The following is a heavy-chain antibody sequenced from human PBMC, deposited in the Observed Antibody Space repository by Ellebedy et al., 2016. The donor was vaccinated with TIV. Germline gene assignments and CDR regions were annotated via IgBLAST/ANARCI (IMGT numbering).Heavy chain of an antibody. CDR3: ARPNRSRDYYYGMDV. CDR2: IYEPGTT. J-gene: IGHJ6*02. CDR1: GDPIRSRTYF. D-gene: IGHD3-16*02. V-gene: IGHV4-39*01. Sequence: MPSETLSLTCIVSGDPIRSRTYFRACIRQPPGKGLEWIGSIYEPGTTHYNPSLKNRVPIFVDTSKDQFSLRLTSVTAADTAVYYCARPNRSRDYYYGMDVWGPGTTVTVSS.